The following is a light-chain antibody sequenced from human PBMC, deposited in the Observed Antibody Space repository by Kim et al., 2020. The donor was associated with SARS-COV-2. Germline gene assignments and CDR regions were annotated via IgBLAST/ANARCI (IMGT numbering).Light chain of an antibody. CDR2: EVS. Sequence: QSALTQPPSASGSPGQSVTISCTGTSSDVGGYNYVSWYQQHPGKAPELMIYEVSKRPSGVPDRFSGSKSGNTASLTVSGLQAEDEADYYCSSYAGSNTWVFGGGTQLTVL. J-gene: IGLJ3*02. CDR3: SSYAGSNTWV. CDR1: SSDVGGYNY. V-gene: IGLV2-8*01.